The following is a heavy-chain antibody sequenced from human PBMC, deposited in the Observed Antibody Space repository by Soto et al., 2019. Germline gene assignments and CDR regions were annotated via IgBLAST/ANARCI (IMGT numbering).Heavy chain of an antibody. Sequence: EVQLLESGGGLAQPGGSLGLSCVASGFTFSNYDMNWVRQAPGKGLEWVSYISGSGDDTDYADSVRGRFTISRDSSKNTLYLQMNSLRAEDTALYYCATDRAVVGTRTSGGFDYWGQGTLVTVSS. CDR3: ATDRAVVGTRTSGGFDY. CDR1: GFTFSNYD. V-gene: IGHV3-23*01. J-gene: IGHJ4*02. CDR2: ISGSGDDT. D-gene: IGHD6-19*01.